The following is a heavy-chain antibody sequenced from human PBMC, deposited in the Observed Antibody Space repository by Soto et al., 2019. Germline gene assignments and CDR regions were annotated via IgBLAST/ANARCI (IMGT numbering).Heavy chain of an antibody. J-gene: IGHJ3*02. CDR1: GGTFSSYT. Sequence: QVQLVQSGAEVKKPGSSVKVSCKASGGTFSSYTISWVRQAPGQGLEWMGRIIPLLGIANYAQKFQGRVTITADKATRTAYMELSSLRSADTAVYYCARGTYGLDAFDIWGQGTMVTVSS. CDR3: ARGTYGLDAFDI. CDR2: IIPLLGIA. V-gene: IGHV1-69*02. D-gene: IGHD4-17*01.